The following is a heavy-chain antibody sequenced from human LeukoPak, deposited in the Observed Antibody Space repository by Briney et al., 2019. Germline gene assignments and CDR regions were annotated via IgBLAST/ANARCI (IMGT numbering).Heavy chain of an antibody. CDR1: GFTFSSYG. V-gene: IGHV3-30*18. J-gene: IGHJ4*02. Sequence: GSLRLSCAASGFTFSSYGMHWVRQAPGKGLEWVAVISYDGSNKYYADSVKGRFTISRDNSKNTLYLQMNSLRADDTAVYYCAKGGSSYSEMDYWGQGTLVTVSS. CDR2: ISYDGSNK. CDR3: AKGGSSYSEMDY. D-gene: IGHD4-11*01.